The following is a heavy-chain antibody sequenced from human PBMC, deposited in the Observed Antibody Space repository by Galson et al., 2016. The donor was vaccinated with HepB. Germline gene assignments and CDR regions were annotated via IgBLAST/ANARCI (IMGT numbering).Heavy chain of an antibody. CDR2: IKTKSDGGTT. J-gene: IGHJ4*02. CDR1: GLSFGNAW. CDR3: TTDGLDISFDY. V-gene: IGHV3-15*01. D-gene: IGHD2-2*03. Sequence: CAASGLSFGNAWMSWVRQAPGKGLEWVGRIKTKSDGGTTQYAAPVEGRFTISRDDSENRLYLQMNNLEPGDTAVYYCTTDGLDISFDYWGQGTRVTVSS.